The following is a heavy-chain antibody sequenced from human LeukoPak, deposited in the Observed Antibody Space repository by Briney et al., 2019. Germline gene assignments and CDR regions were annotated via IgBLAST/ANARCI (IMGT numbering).Heavy chain of an antibody. V-gene: IGHV4-59*01. CDR1: GGSISSYY. CDR2: IYYSGST. J-gene: IGHJ6*03. D-gene: IGHD5-12*01. Sequence: SETLSLTCTGSGGSISSYYWSWIRQPPGKGLEWIGYIYYSGSTNYNPSPKSRVTISVDTSKNQFSLKLSSVTAADTAVYYCARDKKVATPYYWYSMDVWGKGTTVTVSS. CDR3: ARDKKVATPYYWYSMDV.